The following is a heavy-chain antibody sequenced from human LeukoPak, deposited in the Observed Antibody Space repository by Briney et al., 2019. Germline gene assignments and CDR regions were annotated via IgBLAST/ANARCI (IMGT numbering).Heavy chain of an antibody. V-gene: IGHV1-2*02. CDR1: GYTFTGYY. Sequence: ASVKVSCKASGYTFTGYYIHWVRQAPEQGLEWMGSINPNSGGTNYAQKVQGRVTMTRDTSISTAYMELSRLRSDDTAVYYCARDAGGYEGYYFDYWGQGTLVTVSS. D-gene: IGHD5-12*01. CDR2: INPNSGGT. CDR3: ARDAGGYEGYYFDY. J-gene: IGHJ4*02.